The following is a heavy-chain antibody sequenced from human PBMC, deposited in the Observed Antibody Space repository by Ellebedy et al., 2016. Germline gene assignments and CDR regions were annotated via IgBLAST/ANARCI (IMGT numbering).Heavy chain of an antibody. CDR1: GFTFNSHG. Sequence: GESLKISXAASGFTFNSHGMTWVRQAQGKGLDWVSTISNSGGTTYYADSVKGRFTISRDNFKNTLYLQMNGLRVEDAATYYCAKERQGVSGTEGNDYWGQGILVTVSS. D-gene: IGHD6-19*01. CDR2: ISNSGGTT. CDR3: AKERQGVSGTEGNDY. V-gene: IGHV3-23*01. J-gene: IGHJ4*02.